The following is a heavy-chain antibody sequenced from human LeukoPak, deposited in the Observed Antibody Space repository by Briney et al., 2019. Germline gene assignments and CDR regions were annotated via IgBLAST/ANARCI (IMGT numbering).Heavy chain of an antibody. CDR1: GGSISSYY. CDR3: ARDHGEYTSPRRLGYFAY. Sequence: SETLSLTCTVSGGSISSYYWSWIRQPPGKGLEWIGYIYYSGSTNYNPSLKSRVTISVDTSKNQFSLKLSSVTAADTAVYYCARDHGEYTSPRRLGYFAYWGQETLVPVPS. CDR2: IYYSGST. V-gene: IGHV4-59*01. D-gene: IGHD4-17*01. J-gene: IGHJ4*02.